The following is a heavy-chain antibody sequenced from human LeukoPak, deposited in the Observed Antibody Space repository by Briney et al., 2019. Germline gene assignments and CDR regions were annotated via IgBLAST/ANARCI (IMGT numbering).Heavy chain of an antibody. CDR1: GGTFSSYT. CDR3: ARNQPPADGSGSYYNVN. V-gene: IGHV1-69*02. Sequence: SVKVSCKASGGTFSSYTISWVRQAPGQGLEWMGRIIPILGIANYAQKFQGRVTITADKSTSTAYMELSSLRSEDTAVYYWARNQPPADGSGSYYNVNWGQGTLVTVSS. D-gene: IGHD3-10*01. J-gene: IGHJ4*02. CDR2: IIPILGIA.